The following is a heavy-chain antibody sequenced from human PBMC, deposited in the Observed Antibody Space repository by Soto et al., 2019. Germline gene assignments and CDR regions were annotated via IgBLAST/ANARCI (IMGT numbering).Heavy chain of an antibody. CDR1: GGSFSGYY. Sequence: SETLSLTCAVYGGSFSGYYWSWIRQPPGKGLEWIGEINHSGSTNYNPSLKSRVTISVDTSKNQFSLKLSSVTAADTAVYYCARHTIFGVVRWFDPWGQGTLVTVSS. J-gene: IGHJ5*02. V-gene: IGHV4-34*01. CDR2: INHSGST. D-gene: IGHD3-3*01. CDR3: ARHTIFGVVRWFDP.